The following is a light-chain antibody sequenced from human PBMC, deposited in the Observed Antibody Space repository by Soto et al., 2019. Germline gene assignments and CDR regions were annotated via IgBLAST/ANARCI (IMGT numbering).Light chain of an antibody. J-gene: IGKJ3*01. CDR2: GAS. V-gene: IGKV1-33*01. CDR3: QHYNNLPPFT. CDR1: EDIRTS. Sequence: DIPMTQSPSSLSASVGARASITCQASEDIRTSLSWFQHKPGRAPKLLIYGASYLETGVPSRFRGSGSGTDFALTISSLQPEDIATYYCQHYNNLPPFTFGPGTIVDVK.